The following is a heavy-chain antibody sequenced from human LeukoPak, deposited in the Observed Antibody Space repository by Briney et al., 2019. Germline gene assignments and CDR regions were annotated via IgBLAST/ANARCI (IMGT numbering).Heavy chain of an antibody. Sequence: KNGESLKISCKGSGYSFTSYWIGWVRQMPGKGLEWMGVIYPGDSDTRYSPSFQGQVTISADKSISTAYLQWSSLKASDTAMYYCARRGDGYLNGWSYWGQGTLVTVSS. CDR2: IYPGDSDT. CDR1: GYSFTSYW. CDR3: ARRGDGYLNGWSY. V-gene: IGHV5-51*01. D-gene: IGHD5-24*01. J-gene: IGHJ4*02.